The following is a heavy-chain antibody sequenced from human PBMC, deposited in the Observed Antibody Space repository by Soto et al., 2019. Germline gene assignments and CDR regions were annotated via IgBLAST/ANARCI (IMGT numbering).Heavy chain of an antibody. J-gene: IGHJ5*02. CDR3: ERDKDYDFWSGKFDP. Sequence: SETLSLTCAVSGYSISSGYYWGWIRQPPGKGLEWIGSIYHSGSTYYNPSLKSRVTISVDTSKNQFSLKLSSVTAADTAVYYCERDKDYDFWSGKFDPWGQGTLVTVSS. V-gene: IGHV4-38-2*02. D-gene: IGHD3-3*01. CDR2: IYHSGST. CDR1: GYSISSGYY.